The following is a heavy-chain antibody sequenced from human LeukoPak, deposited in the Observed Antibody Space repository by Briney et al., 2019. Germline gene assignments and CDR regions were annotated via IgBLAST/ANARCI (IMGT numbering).Heavy chain of an antibody. CDR3: AREDVIAVAAPIIDY. D-gene: IGHD6-19*01. CDR2: INPNSGGT. J-gene: IGHJ4*02. Sequence: ASVKVSCKASGYTFTGYYMHWVRQAPGQGLEWMGWINPNSGGTNYAQKFQGRVTMTRDTSISTAYMELSRLRSDDTAVYYCAREDVIAVAAPIIDYWGQGTLVTVSS. V-gene: IGHV1-2*02. CDR1: GYTFTGYY.